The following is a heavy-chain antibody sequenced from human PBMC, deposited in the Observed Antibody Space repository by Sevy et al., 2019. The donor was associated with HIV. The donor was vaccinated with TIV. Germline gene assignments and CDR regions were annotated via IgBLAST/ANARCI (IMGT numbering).Heavy chain of an antibody. J-gene: IGHJ4*02. CDR3: ARDLIDGGDIRGYPDY. CDR1: GYTFTGYY. Sequence: ASVKVSCKASGYTFTGYYMHWVRQAPGQGLEWMGWINPNSGGTNYAQKFQGRVTMTRDTSISTAYMELSRLRSDDTAVYYCARDLIDGGDIRGYPDYWGQGTLVTVSS. D-gene: IGHD3-22*01. CDR2: INPNSGGT. V-gene: IGHV1-2*02.